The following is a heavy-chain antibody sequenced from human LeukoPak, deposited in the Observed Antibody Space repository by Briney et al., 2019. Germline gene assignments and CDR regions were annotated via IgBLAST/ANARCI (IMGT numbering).Heavy chain of an antibody. V-gene: IGHV3-23*01. CDR3: TTITIAVGGVIVIPWGFDN. CDR1: GFTFSSYG. D-gene: IGHD3-16*02. CDR2: ISGSGGST. Sequence: GGSLRLSCAASGFTFSSYGMSWVRQAPGKGLEWVSAISGSGGSTYYADSVKGRFTISRDNSKNTLYLQMNSLRAEDTAVYYCTTITIAVGGVIVIPWGFDNWGQGTLVTVSS. J-gene: IGHJ4*02.